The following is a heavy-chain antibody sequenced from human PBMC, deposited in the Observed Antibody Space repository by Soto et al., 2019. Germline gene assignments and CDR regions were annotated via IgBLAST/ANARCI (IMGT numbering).Heavy chain of an antibody. J-gene: IGHJ4*02. CDR3: AREDYYDSSGYYGSVDY. CDR2: ISAYNGNT. V-gene: IGHV1-18*01. CDR1: GYTFTSYG. Sequence: GASVKVSCKASGYTFTSYGISWVRQAPGQGLEWMGWISAYNGNTNYAQKLQGRVTMTTDTSTSTAYMELRSLRSDDTAVYYCAREDYYDSSGYYGSVDYWGQGTLVTVSS. D-gene: IGHD3-22*01.